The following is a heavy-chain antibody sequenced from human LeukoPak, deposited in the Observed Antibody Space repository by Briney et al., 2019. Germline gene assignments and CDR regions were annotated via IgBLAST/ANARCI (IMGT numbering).Heavy chain of an antibody. CDR2: IFYSGST. J-gene: IGHJ5*02. V-gene: IGHV4-39*01. CDR1: GGSISSSSYY. Sequence: SETLSLTCTVSGGSISSSSYYWGGIREPPGKGLEGFGSIFYSGSTFYTPSLKSRVTIYVDTSKNQFSLKLSSVTAADTAVYYCARDSSGRGFDPWGQGTLVTVSS. D-gene: IGHD6-19*01. CDR3: ARDSSGRGFDP.